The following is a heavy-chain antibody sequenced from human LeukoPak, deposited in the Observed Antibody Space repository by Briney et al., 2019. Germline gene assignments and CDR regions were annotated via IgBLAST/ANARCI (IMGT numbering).Heavy chain of an antibody. CDR2: IYTGGSP. J-gene: IGHJ4*02. V-gene: IGHV3-66*01. D-gene: IGHD3-22*01. CDR1: RFTVSTNY. CDR3: VPLTDSSVDY. Sequence: GGSLRLSCAASRFTVSTNYMTWVRQAPGKGLEWASMIYTGGSPYYADSVKGRFTISRDNSKNTLNLQMNSLRAEDTAVYYCVPLTDSSVDYCGQVTLVTGSS.